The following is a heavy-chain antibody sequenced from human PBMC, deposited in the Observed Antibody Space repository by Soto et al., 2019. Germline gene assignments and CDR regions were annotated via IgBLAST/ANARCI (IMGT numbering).Heavy chain of an antibody. V-gene: IGHV3-30-3*01. D-gene: IGHD2-15*01. CDR2: IAHDGSNA. CDR3: ARGDREDILVVVGARPGEYGTDI. CDR1: GFTFRNHA. J-gene: IGHJ6*02. Sequence: QVQLVESGGGVVQPGGSLRLSCAASGFTFRNHAMHWVRQAPGKGLECLAVIAHDGSNAFYRDSVKGRFTVSRDNSMKSLYLYRNSLRSEDTGVYYCARGDREDILVVVGARPGEYGTDIWGQGTTVIVSS.